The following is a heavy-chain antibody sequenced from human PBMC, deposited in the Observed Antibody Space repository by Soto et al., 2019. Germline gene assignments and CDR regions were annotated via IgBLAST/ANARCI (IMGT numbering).Heavy chain of an antibody. CDR1: GFTFDDYA. CDR2: ITWNSGSK. J-gene: IGHJ4*02. Sequence: EVQLVESGGGSVQPGRSLRLSCAASGFTFDDYAMHWVRQPPGKGLEWVSGITWNSGSKDYADSVKGRFTISRDNRKNSLYLQMNSLRGEDTALYYCTTTYPNDDSRVVAYWGQGTLVTVSS. CDR3: TTTYPNDDSRVVAY. D-gene: IGHD1-1*01. V-gene: IGHV3-9*01.